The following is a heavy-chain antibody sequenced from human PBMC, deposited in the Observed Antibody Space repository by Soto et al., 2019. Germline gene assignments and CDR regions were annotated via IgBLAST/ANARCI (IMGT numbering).Heavy chain of an antibody. CDR3: ARDWGYDPDPTYYYGMDV. D-gene: IGHD5-12*01. J-gene: IGHJ6*02. Sequence: SQTLSLTCAISGDTVSTNTAAWNWIRQSPSRGLEWLGRICYKSRWYNDYSESLKSRIAIIPDTSRNQFSLQLNSVIPDDTAVYYCARDWGYDPDPTYYYGMDVWGQGTKVTVSS. V-gene: IGHV6-1*01. CDR1: GDTVSTNTAA. CDR2: ICYKSRWYN.